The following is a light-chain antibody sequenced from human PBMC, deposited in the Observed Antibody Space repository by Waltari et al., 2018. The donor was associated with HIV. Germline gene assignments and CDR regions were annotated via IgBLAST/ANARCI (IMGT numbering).Light chain of an antibody. CDR3: AAWDDTPTGHVL. V-gene: IGLV1-44*01. CDR2: GNN. J-gene: IGLJ3*02. Sequence: QSVLAQPPSVSGTPGQRVTISCSGTTSNIGTNVVNWYQQVPGMAPKLLISGNNQRPSGCPDRFSGFKSGTSASLAINGLQSEDEADYYCAAWDDTPTGHVLFGGGTKVTVL. CDR1: TSNIGTNV.